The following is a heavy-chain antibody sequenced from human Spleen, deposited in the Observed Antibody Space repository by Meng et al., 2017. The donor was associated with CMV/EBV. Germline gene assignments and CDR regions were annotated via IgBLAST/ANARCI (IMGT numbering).Heavy chain of an antibody. D-gene: IGHD1-26*01. Sequence: GGSLRLSCKGSGYSFSSFSIAWVRQMPGKGLEWMGIIYPSDSDTTYSPSFQGQVTISADKSINTAYLQWTRLKASDTAMYYCARQGLVGASDYWGQGTLVTVSS. CDR3: ARQGLVGASDY. CDR2: IYPSDSDT. J-gene: IGHJ4*02. CDR1: GYSFSSFS. V-gene: IGHV5-51*01.